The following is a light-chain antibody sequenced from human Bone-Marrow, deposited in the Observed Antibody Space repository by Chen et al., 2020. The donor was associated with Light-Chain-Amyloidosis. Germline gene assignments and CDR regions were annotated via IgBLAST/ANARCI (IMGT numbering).Light chain of an antibody. CDR2: WTS. V-gene: IGKV4-1*01. J-gene: IGKJ3*01. Sequence: DIVMTQSRDSLTVSLGERATMNCKSSQSVLYSSNNKSYLAWYQQRPGQPPKLLIYWTSIRESGVPDRFSGSESGTDFTLTISSLQAEDVAVYYCQQYYTSPPTFGPGTRVGV. CDR1: QSVLYSSNNKSY. CDR3: QQYYTSPPT.